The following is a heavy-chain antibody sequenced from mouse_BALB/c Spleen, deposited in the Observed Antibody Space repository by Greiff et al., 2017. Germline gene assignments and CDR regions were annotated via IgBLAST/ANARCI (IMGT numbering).Heavy chain of an antibody. V-gene: IGHV5-6*02. J-gene: IGHJ3*01. CDR2: ISSGGSYP. CDR3: ARGGHVYYGSSYTWFAY. CDR1: GFTFSSYG. D-gene: IGHD1-1*01. Sequence: EVMLVESGGDLVKPGGSLKLSCAASGFTFSSYGMSWVRQTPDKRLEWVATISSGGSYPYYPDSVKGRFTISRDNAKNTLYLQMSSLKSEDTAMYYCARGGHVYYGSSYTWFAYWGQGTLVTVSA.